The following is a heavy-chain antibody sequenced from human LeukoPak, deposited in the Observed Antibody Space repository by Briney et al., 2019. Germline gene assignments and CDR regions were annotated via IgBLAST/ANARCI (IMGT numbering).Heavy chain of an antibody. Sequence: PGGSLRLSCAASGFTFSDYTMHWVRQAPGKGLEWVAVISYDGSQKYYADSVTGRFTISRDNSKNTVFLQMNSLRGEDTAVSFCARANSSSWHYFDDWGQGTLVTVSS. CDR2: ISYDGSQK. CDR3: ARANSSSWHYFDD. D-gene: IGHD6-13*01. J-gene: IGHJ4*02. CDR1: GFTFSDYT. V-gene: IGHV3-30*04.